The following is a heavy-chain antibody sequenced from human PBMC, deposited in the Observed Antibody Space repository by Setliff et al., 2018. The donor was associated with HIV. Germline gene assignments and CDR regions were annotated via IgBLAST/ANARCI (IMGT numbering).Heavy chain of an antibody. V-gene: IGHV3-30*04. CDR3: ARDYAFDWNSVMDV. CDR2: ISYDGGNK. CDR1: GFTFSSYT. Sequence: GGSLRLSCAVSGFTFSSYTIHWVRQAPGKGLEWVALISYDGGNKYYADSVKGRFTISRDNSKNTLYLQMNSLRAEDTAVYYCARDYAFDWNSVMDVWGKGTTVTVSS. D-gene: IGHD1-7*01. J-gene: IGHJ6*03.